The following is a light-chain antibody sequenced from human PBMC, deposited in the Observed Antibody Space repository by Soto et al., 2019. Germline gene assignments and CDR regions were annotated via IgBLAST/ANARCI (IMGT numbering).Light chain of an antibody. V-gene: IGKV3-20*01. CDR2: GAS. CDR3: QQYGRSPPYT. Sequence: EIVLTQSPGTLSLSPGERATLSCRASQSVSSSYLAWYQQKPGQAPRLLIYGASRRATRIPDRFSGSGSGTDFTLTISRLEPEDFSVYYCQQYGRSPPYTFGRGTQLEIK. CDR1: QSVSSSY. J-gene: IGKJ2*01.